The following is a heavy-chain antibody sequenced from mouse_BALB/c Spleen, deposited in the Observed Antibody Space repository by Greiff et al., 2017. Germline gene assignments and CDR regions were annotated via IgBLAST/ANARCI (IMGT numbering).Heavy chain of an antibody. CDR1: GFSLSRYS. CDR3: AKPEFGELAY. V-gene: IGHV2-6-4*01. CDR2: IWGGGST. Sequence: VQVVESGPGLVAPSQSLSITCTVSGFSLSRYSVHWVRQPPGKGLEWLGMIWGGGSTDYNSALKSRLSISKDNSKSQVFLKLNSLQTDDTATYYCAKPEFGELAYWGQGTLVTVSA. J-gene: IGHJ3*01. D-gene: IGHD2-13*01.